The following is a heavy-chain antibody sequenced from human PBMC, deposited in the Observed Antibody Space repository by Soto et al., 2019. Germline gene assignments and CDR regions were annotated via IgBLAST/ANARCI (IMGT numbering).Heavy chain of an antibody. CDR1: GFTFDDFG. Sequence: PGGSLRLSCQPSGFTFDDFGMSWVRQAPGKGLEGVSGINWNGGSTGYADSVKGRFTISRDNAKKSLFLQMNSLTAEDTAVYYCGLKEGYFDSGSYFGLDHWGQGTLVTVSS. CDR2: INWNGGST. V-gene: IGHV3-20*04. J-gene: IGHJ4*02. D-gene: IGHD3-10*01. CDR3: GLKEGYFDSGSYFGLDH.